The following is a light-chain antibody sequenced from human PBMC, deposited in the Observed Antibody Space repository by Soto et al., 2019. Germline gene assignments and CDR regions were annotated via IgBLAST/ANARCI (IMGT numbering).Light chain of an antibody. CDR1: KLGDKY. CDR2: RNT. CDR3: QSYDISTVV. J-gene: IGLJ2*01. V-gene: IGLV3-1*01. Sequence: SYELTQPPSVSVSPGQTASITCSGDKLGDKYACWYQQKPGQSPVLVIYRNTKRPSGIPERFSGSNSGNTATLTISGTQAMDEADYYCQSYDISTVVFGGGTKLTVL.